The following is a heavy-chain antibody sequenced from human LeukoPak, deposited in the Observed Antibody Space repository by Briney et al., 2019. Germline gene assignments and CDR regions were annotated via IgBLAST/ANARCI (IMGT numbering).Heavy chain of an antibody. J-gene: IGHJ4*02. CDR3: ARDRVAYSYGPRAYYFDS. CDR2: IYSGGRT. D-gene: IGHD5-18*01. Sequence: GGSLRLSCAASGFTVSSNYMSWVRQAPGKGLEWVSVIYSGGRTYYADSVKGRFTISRDNSKNTLYLQMNSLRAEDPAVYYCARDRVAYSYGPRAYYFDSWGQGTLVTVSS. CDR1: GFTVSSNY. V-gene: IGHV3-66*01.